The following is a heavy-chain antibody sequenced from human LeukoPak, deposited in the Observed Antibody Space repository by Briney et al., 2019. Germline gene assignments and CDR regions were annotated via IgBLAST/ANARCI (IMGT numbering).Heavy chain of an antibody. CDR3: ARSDLANCGGDCSRLDY. V-gene: IGHV3-48*03. Sequence: PAGSLRLSCAASGFTFSNFKMEWVPPAPGKGREFVSYITSSRRTKYYADSVKGPFTSSRDNARNSLYLQVSRLRAEDTAIYYCARSDLANCGGDCSRLDYWGQGALVTVSP. D-gene: IGHD2-21*02. CDR2: ITSSRRTK. CDR1: GFTFSNFK. J-gene: IGHJ4*02.